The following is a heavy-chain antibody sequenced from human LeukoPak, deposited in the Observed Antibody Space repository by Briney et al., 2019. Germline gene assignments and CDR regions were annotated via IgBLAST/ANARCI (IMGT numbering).Heavy chain of an antibody. V-gene: IGHV3-21*01. J-gene: IGHJ4*02. Sequence: GGSLRLSCAASGFTFSSYNMNWVRQAPGKGLEWVTSITSGSSYIYYADSVKGRFTISRDNSKNTLYLQMNSLRAEDTAVYYCAREKLWFGGLFDYWGQGTLVTVSS. CDR3: AREKLWFGGLFDY. CDR2: ITSGSSYI. D-gene: IGHD3-10*01. CDR1: GFTFSSYN.